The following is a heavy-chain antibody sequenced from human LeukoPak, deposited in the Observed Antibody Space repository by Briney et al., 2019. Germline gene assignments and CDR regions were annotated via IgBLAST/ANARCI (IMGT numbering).Heavy chain of an antibody. CDR1: GFTLSSQW. J-gene: IGHJ5*02. Sequence: GGSLRLSCAASGFTLSSQWMSWVRQAPGKGPEWVANIKEDGSQKSYVDSVKGRFTISRDNAKNSLYLQMNSLRAEETAIYYCARAFSWGQGTLVTVSS. CDR2: IKEDGSQK. V-gene: IGHV3-7*04. CDR3: ARAFS. D-gene: IGHD3-16*01.